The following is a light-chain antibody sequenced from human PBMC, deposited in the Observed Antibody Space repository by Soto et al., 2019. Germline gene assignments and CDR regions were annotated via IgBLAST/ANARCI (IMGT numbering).Light chain of an antibody. CDR3: AAWDDTLRGVI. V-gene: IGLV1-47*01. CDR1: SSNIGGYH. J-gene: IGLJ7*01. Sequence: QAVLTQPPSASGTPGQRVTISCSGSSSNIGGYHVHWYQQVPGAAPKLLIYRNNQRTSGVPDRFSASKSGTSASLAISGLRSEDEADYYCAAWDDTLRGVIFGGGTQLTVL. CDR2: RNN.